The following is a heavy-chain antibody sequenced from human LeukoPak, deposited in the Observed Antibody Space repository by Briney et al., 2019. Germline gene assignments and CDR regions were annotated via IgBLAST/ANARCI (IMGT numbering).Heavy chain of an antibody. D-gene: IGHD5-24*01. J-gene: IGHJ6*02. CDR1: GYTFTGYY. Sequence: ASVKVSCKASGYTFTGYYMHWVRQAPGQGLEWMGWINPNSGGTNYAQKFQGRVTMTRDTSIGTAYMELSRLRSDDTAVYYCASERWLQHNYYYYYGMDVWGQGTTVTVSS. V-gene: IGHV1-2*02. CDR2: INPNSGGT. CDR3: ASERWLQHNYYYYYGMDV.